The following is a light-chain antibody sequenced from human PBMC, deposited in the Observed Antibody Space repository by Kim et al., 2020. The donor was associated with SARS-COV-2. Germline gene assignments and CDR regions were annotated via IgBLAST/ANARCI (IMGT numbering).Light chain of an antibody. CDR1: SANIGSNT. Sequence: QRVTIAWSGCSANIGSNTVNWYQQHPGTAPKLLIYSYNQQPSGVPDRFSGSKSGTSASLAISGLQSEDEADYYCAAWYDSLNGLAVFGGGTQLTVL. CDR2: SYN. V-gene: IGLV1-44*01. CDR3: AAWYDSLNGLAV. J-gene: IGLJ7*01.